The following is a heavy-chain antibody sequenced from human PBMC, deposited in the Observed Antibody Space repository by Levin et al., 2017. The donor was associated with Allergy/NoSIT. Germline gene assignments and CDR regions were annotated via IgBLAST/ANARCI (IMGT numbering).Heavy chain of an antibody. CDR2: ISAYNGNT. V-gene: IGHV1-18*01. CDR1: GYTFTSYG. CDR3: ARVDTAMEDAFDI. D-gene: IGHD5-18*01. J-gene: IGHJ3*02. Sequence: PLASVKVSCEASGYTFTSYGISWLRQAPGQGLEWLGWISAYNGNTNYAQKLQDRVTMTTDASTTTAYMELRTLTSDDTAMYYCARVDTAMEDAFDIWGQGTMVTVSS.